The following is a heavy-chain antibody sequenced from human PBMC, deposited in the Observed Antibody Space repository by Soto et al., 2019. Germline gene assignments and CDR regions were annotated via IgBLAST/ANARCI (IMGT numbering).Heavy chain of an antibody. CDR3: ARGSKDSCPGSRIFDF. V-gene: IGHV3-23*01. CDR1: GFTFGRRA. Sequence: GSLRLSCVASGFTFGRRAMSWVRQAPGEGLEWVSTITDTGGDTKYADSVRGRFTISRDNSKNTLYLQMSSLRAEDSAVYYCARGSKDSCPGSRIFDFWGRGTLVTVS. CDR2: ITDTGGDT. D-gene: IGHD3-10*01. J-gene: IGHJ4*02.